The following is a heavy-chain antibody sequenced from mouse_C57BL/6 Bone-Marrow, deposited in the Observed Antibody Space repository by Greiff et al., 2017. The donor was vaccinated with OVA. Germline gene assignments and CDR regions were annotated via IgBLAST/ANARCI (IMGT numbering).Heavy chain of an antibody. Sequence: VQLQQSGPELVKPGASVKISCKASGYTFTDYYMNWVKQSHGKSLEWIGDINPNNGGTSYNQKFKGKATLTVDKSSSTAYMELRSLTSEDSAVYYCASPFRDYWGQGTSVTVSS. V-gene: IGHV1-26*01. CDR2: INPNNGGT. CDR3: ASPFRDY. J-gene: IGHJ4*01. CDR1: GYTFTDYY.